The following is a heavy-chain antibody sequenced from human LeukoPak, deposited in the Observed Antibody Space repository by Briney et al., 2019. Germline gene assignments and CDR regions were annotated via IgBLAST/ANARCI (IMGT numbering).Heavy chain of an antibody. CDR3: TREFGSAFDP. CDR1: GGSISGYF. Sequence: SETLSLTCTVSGGSISGYFRSWLRQPPGKGLEWIGYISYSGNTNHNPSLKSRVTISLDTSKNQFSLKVRSVTAADTAVYYCTREFGSAFDPWGQGTLVTVSS. V-gene: IGHV4-59*01. CDR2: ISYSGNT. J-gene: IGHJ5*02. D-gene: IGHD3-10*01.